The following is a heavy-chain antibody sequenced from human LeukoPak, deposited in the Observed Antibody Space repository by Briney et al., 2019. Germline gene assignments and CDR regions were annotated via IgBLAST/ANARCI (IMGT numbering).Heavy chain of an antibody. D-gene: IGHD2-15*01. J-gene: IGHJ4*02. Sequence: ASVKVSCKASGGTFSSYAISWVRQAPGQGLEWMGGFIPIFGTANSAQKFPVRVTITADERTSTDYMELSSLRSEDTAVYYCARAAKPYCSGGSCFFTEDCWGQGTLVTVSS. CDR3: ARAAKPYCSGGSCFFTEDC. V-gene: IGHV1-69*13. CDR1: GGTFSSYA. CDR2: FIPIFGTA.